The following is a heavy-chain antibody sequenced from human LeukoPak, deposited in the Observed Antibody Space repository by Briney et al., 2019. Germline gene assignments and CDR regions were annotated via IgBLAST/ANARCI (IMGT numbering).Heavy chain of an antibody. V-gene: IGHV3-64*01. CDR1: GFTFSSYS. Sequence: PGGSLRLSCAASGFTFSSYSMNWVRQAPGKGLEYVSAISSNGGSTYYANSVKGRFTISRDNSKNTLYLQMGSLRGEDMAVYYCARVKVSGAFDIWGQGTMVTVSS. CDR2: ISSNGGST. CDR3: ARVKVSGAFDI. J-gene: IGHJ3*02. D-gene: IGHD1-14*01.